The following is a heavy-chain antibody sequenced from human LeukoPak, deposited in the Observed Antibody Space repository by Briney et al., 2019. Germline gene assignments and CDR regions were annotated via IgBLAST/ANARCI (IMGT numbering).Heavy chain of an antibody. CDR1: GFTFSSYT. CDR2: ISYDASEK. CDR3: AIVGGSVRGGPDY. J-gene: IGHJ4*02. Sequence: PGGSLRLSCAASGFTFSSYTMNWVRQAPGKGLEWVAVISYDASEKYFGDSVKGRFTISRDNSKNTLYLQMNSLRAEDTAVYYCAIVGGSVRGGPDYWGQGTLVTVSS. D-gene: IGHD3-10*01. V-gene: IGHV3-30*03.